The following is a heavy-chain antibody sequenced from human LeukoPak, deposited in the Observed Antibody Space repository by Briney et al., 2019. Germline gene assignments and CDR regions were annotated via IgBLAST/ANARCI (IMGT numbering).Heavy chain of an antibody. D-gene: IGHD5-12*01. Sequence: GGSLRLSCAASGFTFSSYAMSWVRQAPGKGLEWVSNIGSSGRTTFYADSVKGRFTISRDNAKNSLDLQMNSLRAEDTAVYYCARGPSGYHNTGGQGTLVTVSS. CDR1: GFTFSSYA. CDR2: IGSSGRTT. V-gene: IGHV3-48*04. CDR3: ARGPSGYHNT. J-gene: IGHJ4*02.